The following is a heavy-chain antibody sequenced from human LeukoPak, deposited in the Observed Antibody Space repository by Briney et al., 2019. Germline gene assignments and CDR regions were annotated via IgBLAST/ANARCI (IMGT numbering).Heavy chain of an antibody. Sequence: SETQSLTCTVSGGSISSYYWSWIRQPPGKGLEWIGYIYYSGSTNYNPSLKSRVTISVDTSKNQFSLKLSSVTAADTAVYYCARGSDSLDYWGQGTLVTVSS. CDR3: ARGSDSLDY. J-gene: IGHJ4*02. CDR2: IYYSGST. CDR1: GGSISSYY. V-gene: IGHV4-59*01.